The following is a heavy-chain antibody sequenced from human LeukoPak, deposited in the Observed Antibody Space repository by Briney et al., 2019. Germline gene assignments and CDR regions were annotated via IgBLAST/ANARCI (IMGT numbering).Heavy chain of an antibody. J-gene: IGHJ5*02. CDR2: INPNRGGT. CDR1: GYTFTRYY. CDR3: ARVDVAVAGTYNWFDP. D-gene: IGHD6-19*01. Sequence: ASVKVSCKASGYTFTRYYMHWVRQAPGQGLEWMGWINPNRGGTNYAQKFQGRVTMTRDTSISTAYMELSRLRSDDTAVYYCARVDVAVAGTYNWFDPWGQGTLVTVSS. V-gene: IGHV1-2*02.